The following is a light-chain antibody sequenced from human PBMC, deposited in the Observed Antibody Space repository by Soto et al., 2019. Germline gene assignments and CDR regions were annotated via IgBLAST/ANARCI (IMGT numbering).Light chain of an antibody. J-gene: IGLJ1*01. CDR2: EVS. Sequence: QSALTQPASVSGSPGQSITISCTGTSSDVGGYNYVSWYQQHPGKAPKLMIYEVSNRPSGVSNRFSGSKSGNTASLTISGLQAEDEADYYCSSYRRSSTLVFGTGTQLTVL. V-gene: IGLV2-14*01. CDR3: SSYRRSSTLV. CDR1: SSDVGGYNY.